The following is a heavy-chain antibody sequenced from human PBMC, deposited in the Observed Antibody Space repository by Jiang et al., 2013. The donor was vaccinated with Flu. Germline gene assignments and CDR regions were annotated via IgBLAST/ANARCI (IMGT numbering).Heavy chain of an antibody. CDR3: ARVRLGELSLCDY. J-gene: IGHJ4*02. Sequence: SGGGLVQPGGSLRLSCAASGFTFSSYEMNWVRQAPGKGLEWVSYISSSGSTIYYADSVKGRFTISRDNAKNSLYLQMNSLRAEDTAVYYCARVRLGELSLCDYWGQGTLVTVSS. CDR2: ISSSGSTI. CDR1: GFTFSSYE. D-gene: IGHD3-16*02. V-gene: IGHV3-48*03.